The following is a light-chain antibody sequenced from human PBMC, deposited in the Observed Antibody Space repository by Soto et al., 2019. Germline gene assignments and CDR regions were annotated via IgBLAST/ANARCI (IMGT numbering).Light chain of an antibody. V-gene: IGLV1-40*01. J-gene: IGLJ3*02. CDR3: QSYDSSLSALV. Sequence: QSVLTQPPSVSGAPGQGVTISCAGTSSNIGAGYDVHWYQQVPGTAPKLLIYTNSNRPSGVPDRFSGSKSGTSASLAINGLQAADEADYYCQSYDSSLSALVFGGGTKLTVL. CDR1: SSNIGAGYD. CDR2: TNS.